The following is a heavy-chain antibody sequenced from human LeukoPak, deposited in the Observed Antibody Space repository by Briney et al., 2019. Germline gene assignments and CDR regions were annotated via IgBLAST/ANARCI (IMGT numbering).Heavy chain of an antibody. D-gene: IGHD3-10*01. Sequence: GGSLRLSCAASGFTFGSYEMNWVRQAPGKGLEWVSYISSSGSTIYYADSVKGRFTISRDNAKNSLYLQMNSLRAEDTAVYYCARGRYGSGASDHDYWGQGTLVTVSS. V-gene: IGHV3-48*03. CDR3: ARGRYGSGASDHDY. CDR2: ISSSGSTI. J-gene: IGHJ4*02. CDR1: GFTFGSYE.